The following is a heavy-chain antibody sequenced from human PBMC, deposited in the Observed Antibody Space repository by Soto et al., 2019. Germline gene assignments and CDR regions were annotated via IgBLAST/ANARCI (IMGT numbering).Heavy chain of an antibody. CDR1: GFTFSNAW. CDR2: IKSKTDGGST. D-gene: IGHD2-15*01. CDR3: TTGGYCSGGSCYHGPYYYGMDV. J-gene: IGHJ6*02. V-gene: IGHV3-15*07. Sequence: VQLVESGGGLVKPGGSLRLSCAASGFTFSNAWMNWVRQAPGKGLEWVGRIKSKTDGGSTDYAAPVKGRFTISRDDSKNTLYLQMNSLKTEDTAVYYCTTGGYCSGGSCYHGPYYYGMDVWGQGTTVTVSS.